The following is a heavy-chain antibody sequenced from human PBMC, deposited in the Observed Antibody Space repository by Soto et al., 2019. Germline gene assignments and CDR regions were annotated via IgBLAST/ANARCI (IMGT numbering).Heavy chain of an antibody. CDR3: AHSRNTPTVTTSHFAY. J-gene: IGHJ4*02. V-gene: IGHV2-5*02. D-gene: IGHD4-4*01. CDR2: IYWDDDK. Sequence: SGPTLVNPTQTLTLTCTFSGFSLSTSGVGVGWIRQPPGKALEWLALIYWDDDKRYSPSLKSRLTITKDTSKNQVVLTMTNMDPVDTATYYCAHSRNTPTVTTSHFAYWGQGTLVTVSS. CDR1: GFSLSTSGVG.